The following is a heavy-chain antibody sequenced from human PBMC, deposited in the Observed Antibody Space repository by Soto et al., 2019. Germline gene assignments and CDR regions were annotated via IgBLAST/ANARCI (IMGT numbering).Heavy chain of an antibody. J-gene: IGHJ4*02. Sequence: QLQLQDSGPGLVKPSETLSLRCTVSGASISSNNYYWGWIRQPPGKGLGWIGSIYYSGNTYYNPSLKSRVTISVDTSKNHFSLRLTSVTAADTAVYYCARTGGYSLGTPFDYWGQGTLVTVSS. CDR1: GASISSNNYY. CDR2: IYYSGNT. D-gene: IGHD3-16*01. V-gene: IGHV4-39*02. CDR3: ARTGGYSLGTPFDY.